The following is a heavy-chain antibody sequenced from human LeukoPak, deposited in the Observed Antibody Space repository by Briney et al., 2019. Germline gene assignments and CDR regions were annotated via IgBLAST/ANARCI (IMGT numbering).Heavy chain of an antibody. CDR2: ISHDGINT. J-gene: IGHJ5*02. CDR1: RFSFSNYA. CDR3: AKVGSSLYNWFDP. Sequence: GGSLRLSCAASRFSFSNYAMHWVRQDSGRGLEWLAVISHDGINTYYADSVKGRFTISRDNSKNTLYLQMNSLRAEDTAVYYCAKVGSSLYNWFDPWGQGTLVTVSS. D-gene: IGHD6-6*01. V-gene: IGHV3-30*18.